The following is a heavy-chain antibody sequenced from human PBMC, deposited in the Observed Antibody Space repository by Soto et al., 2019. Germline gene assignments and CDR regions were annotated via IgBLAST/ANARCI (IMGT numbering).Heavy chain of an antibody. V-gene: IGHV3-53*01. J-gene: IGHJ6*02. CDR3: ARDSYYYDSSGYNYYYGMDV. Sequence: GGSMRLSCAASGFTVSSNYMSWVRQAPGKGLEWVSVIYSGGSTYYADSVKGRFTISRDNCKNTLYLQMNSLRAEDTAVYYCARDSYYYDSSGYNYYYGMDVWGQGTTVTVSS. CDR1: GFTVSSNY. CDR2: IYSGGST. D-gene: IGHD3-22*01.